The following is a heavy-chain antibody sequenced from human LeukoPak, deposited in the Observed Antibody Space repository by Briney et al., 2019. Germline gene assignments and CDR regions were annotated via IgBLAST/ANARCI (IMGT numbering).Heavy chain of an antibody. Sequence: SETLSLTCTVSGYSISSGYYWDYIRQPPGKGLEWIGSIYHSGRTHYNPSLKSRVNISVDTSKNQFSLKLSSVTAADTAVYYCARVLPITPYFDYWGQGTLVTVSS. CDR2: IYHSGRT. J-gene: IGHJ4*02. CDR3: ARVLPITPYFDY. D-gene: IGHD1-20*01. CDR1: GYSISSGYY. V-gene: IGHV4-38-2*02.